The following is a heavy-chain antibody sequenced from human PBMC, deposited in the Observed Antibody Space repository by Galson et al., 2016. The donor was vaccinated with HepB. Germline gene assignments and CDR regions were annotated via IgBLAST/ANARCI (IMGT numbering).Heavy chain of an antibody. CDR3: AKSRHATPIDFIFNR. Sequence: SLRLSCAVSGFTFSSYGMHWVRRAPGKGLEWVAVISDDGSSKYYVPSVKGRFSISRDNSKDMLYLQMDSLRPEDTAVYYCAKSRHATPIDFIFNRWGQGTLVTVSS. D-gene: IGHD2-21*02. V-gene: IGHV3-30*18. CDR1: GFTFSSYG. J-gene: IGHJ5*02. CDR2: ISDDGSSK.